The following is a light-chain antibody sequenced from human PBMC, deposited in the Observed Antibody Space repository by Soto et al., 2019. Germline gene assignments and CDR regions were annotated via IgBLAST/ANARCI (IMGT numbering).Light chain of an antibody. V-gene: IGKV3-20*01. CDR1: QSVSSSY. Sequence: EIVLTQSPGTLYLSPGERATLSCRARQSVSSSYLAWYQQKPGQAPRLLIYGASSRATGIPDRFSGSGSGTDFTLTISRLEPEDFAVYYCQQYGSSPRGFGQGTKVEIK. J-gene: IGKJ1*01. CDR3: QQYGSSPRG. CDR2: GAS.